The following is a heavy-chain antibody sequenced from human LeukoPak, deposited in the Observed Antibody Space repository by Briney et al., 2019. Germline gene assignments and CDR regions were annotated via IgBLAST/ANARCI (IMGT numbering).Heavy chain of an antibody. D-gene: IGHD3-9*01. CDR2: IRYVERDK. J-gene: IGHJ4*02. Sequence: PGGSLRLSCVASGFTFSYYGMHWVRQAPGKGLEWVAFIRYVERDKYYADSVKGRFTISRDNSKNTLYLQMNSLREDDTAVYYCAKDKARRGFGLTGPFNYFDYWGQGTLVTVSS. CDR3: AKDKARRGFGLTGPFNYFDY. CDR1: GFTFSYYG. V-gene: IGHV3-30*02.